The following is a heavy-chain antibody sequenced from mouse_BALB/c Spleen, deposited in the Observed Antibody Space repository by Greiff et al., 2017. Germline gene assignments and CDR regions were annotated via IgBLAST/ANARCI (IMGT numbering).Heavy chain of an antibody. V-gene: IGHV1-63*01. Sequence: VQLVESGAELVRPGTSVKISCKASGYTFTNYWLGWVKQRPGHGLEWIGDIYPGGGYTNYNQKFKGKATLTVDKSSSTAYMQLSSLTSEDSAVYYCARRIRLRREDWYFDVWGAGTTVTVSS. CDR1: GYTFTNYW. J-gene: IGHJ1*01. D-gene: IGHD2-2*01. CDR2: IYPGGGYT. CDR3: ARRIRLRREDWYFDV.